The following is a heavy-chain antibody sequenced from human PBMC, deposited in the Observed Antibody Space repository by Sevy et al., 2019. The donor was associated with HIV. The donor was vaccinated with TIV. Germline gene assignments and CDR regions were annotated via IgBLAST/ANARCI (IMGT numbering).Heavy chain of an antibody. J-gene: IGHJ4*02. CDR1: GFTLSPYD. Sequence: GGSLRLSCAASGFTLSPYDMHWVRQSPGKGLEWVAIISYDEAHKNYADSVRGRFSISKDNSKNTLYLQMSSLKTEDTAVYYCAKDYSAGITFVRGAYRARGDYFDYWGQGTQVTVSS. CDR2: ISYDEAHK. V-gene: IGHV3-30*18. CDR3: AKDYSAGITFVRGAYRARGDYFDY. D-gene: IGHD3-10*01.